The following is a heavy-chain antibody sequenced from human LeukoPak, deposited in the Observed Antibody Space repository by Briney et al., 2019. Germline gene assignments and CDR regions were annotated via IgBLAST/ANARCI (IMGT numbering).Heavy chain of an antibody. D-gene: IGHD1-26*01. Sequence: SVKVSCKASGGTFSSYAISWVRQAPGQGLEWMGGIIPIFGTANYAQKFQGRVTITADESTSTAYMELSSLRSEDTAVYYCAGAIVGARHPSPYYFDYWGQGTLVTVSS. CDR1: GGTFSSYA. J-gene: IGHJ4*02. CDR3: AGAIVGARHPSPYYFDY. V-gene: IGHV1-69*13. CDR2: IIPIFGTA.